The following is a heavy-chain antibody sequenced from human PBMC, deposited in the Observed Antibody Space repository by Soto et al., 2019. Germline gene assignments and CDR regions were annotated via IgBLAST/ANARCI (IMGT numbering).Heavy chain of an antibody. CDR2: ISYDGSNE. Sequence: QVQLVESGGGVVQPGRSRRVSCAASGFTFSSYGMHWVRQAPGKGLEWVAVISYDGSNEYYADSVRGRFTISRDNSKNPLYLQMNSLRAEDTAVYYCAKGHSSGWYFYYYYGMDVWGQGTTVTVSS. CDR3: AKGHSSGWYFYYYYGMDV. V-gene: IGHV3-30*18. CDR1: GFTFSSYG. D-gene: IGHD6-19*01. J-gene: IGHJ6*02.